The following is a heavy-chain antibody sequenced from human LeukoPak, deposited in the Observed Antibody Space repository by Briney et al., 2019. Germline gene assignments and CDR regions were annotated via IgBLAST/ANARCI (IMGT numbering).Heavy chain of an antibody. CDR2: IYYSGSS. J-gene: IGHJ5*02. V-gene: IGHV4-39*01. CDR3: ARHEYSGSYYGLSWFDP. Sequence: SETLSLTCTVSGGSISSSGYYWGWIRQPPGKGLEWIASIYYSGSSYYNPSLKSRVTISVDTSKNQLSLKLSSLTAADTAVYYCARHEYSGSYYGLSWFDPWGQGTLVTVSS. D-gene: IGHD1-26*01. CDR1: GGSISSSGYY.